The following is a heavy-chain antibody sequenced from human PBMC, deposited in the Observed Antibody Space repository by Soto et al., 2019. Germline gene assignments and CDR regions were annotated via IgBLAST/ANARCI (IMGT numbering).Heavy chain of an antibody. CDR2: IYYSGST. J-gene: IGHJ4*02. CDR1: GGSVSSYY. Sequence: SETLSLTCTVSGGSVSSYYWSWIRQPPGKGLEWIGYIYYSGSTNYNPSLKSRVTISVDTSKNQFSLKLSSVTAADTAVYYCARLKYYFDYWGQGTLVTAPQ. CDR3: ARLKYYFDY. V-gene: IGHV4-59*02.